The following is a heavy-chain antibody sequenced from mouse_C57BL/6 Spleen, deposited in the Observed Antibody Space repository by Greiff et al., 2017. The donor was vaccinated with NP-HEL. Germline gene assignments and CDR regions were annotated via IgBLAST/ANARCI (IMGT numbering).Heavy chain of an antibody. J-gene: IGHJ4*01. Sequence: EVKLEESGGGLVQPGGSLSLSCAASGFTFTDYYMSWVRQPPGKALEWLGFIRNKANGYTTEYSASVKGRFTISRDNSQSILYLQMNALRAEDSATYYCARETTGGYYAMDYWGQGTSVTVSS. CDR1: GFTFTDYY. CDR3: ARETTGGYYAMDY. V-gene: IGHV7-3*01. CDR2: IRNKANGYTT.